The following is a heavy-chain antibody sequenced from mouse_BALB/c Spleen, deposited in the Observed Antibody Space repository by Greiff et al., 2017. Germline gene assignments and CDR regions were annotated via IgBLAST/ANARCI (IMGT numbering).Heavy chain of an antibody. V-gene: IGHV5-17*02. CDR3: ARGGVRRYVDY. J-gene: IGHJ2*01. CDR2: ISSGSSTI. Sequence: EVQLVESGGGLVQPGGSRKLSCAASGFTFSSFGMHWVRQAPEKGLEWVAYISSGSSTIYYADTVKGRFTISRDNPKNTLFLQMTSLRSEDTAMYYCARGGVRRYVDYWGQGTTLTVSS. D-gene: IGHD2-14*01. CDR1: GFTFSSFG.